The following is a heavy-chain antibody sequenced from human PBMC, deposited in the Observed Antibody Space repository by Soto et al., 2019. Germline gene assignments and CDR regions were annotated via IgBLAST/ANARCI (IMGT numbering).Heavy chain of an antibody. CDR1: GFTYTTFW. J-gene: IGHJ5*02. CDR2: INSDGRTT. V-gene: IGHV3-74*03. Sequence: GGSLRLSCTATGFTYTTFWIHWVRQAPGKGLVWVSRINSDGRTTTYADSVKGRFTISRDNAKNTLYLQMNSLSAEDTAVYYCATVATGSDFWFDPWGQGTLVTVSS. D-gene: IGHD1-26*01. CDR3: ATVATGSDFWFDP.